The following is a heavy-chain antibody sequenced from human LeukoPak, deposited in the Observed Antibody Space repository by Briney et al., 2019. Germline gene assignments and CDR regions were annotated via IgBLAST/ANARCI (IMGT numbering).Heavy chain of an antibody. J-gene: IGHJ4*02. V-gene: IGHV3-30*18. Sequence: PGGSLRLSCAASGFTFSSYSMNWVRQAPGKGLEWVAVISYDGSNKYYADSVKGRFTISRDNSKNTLYLQMNSLRAEDTAVYYCAKEIGYSYGYSPDYWGQGTLVTVSS. D-gene: IGHD5-18*01. CDR2: ISYDGSNK. CDR1: GFTFSSYS. CDR3: AKEIGYSYGYSPDY.